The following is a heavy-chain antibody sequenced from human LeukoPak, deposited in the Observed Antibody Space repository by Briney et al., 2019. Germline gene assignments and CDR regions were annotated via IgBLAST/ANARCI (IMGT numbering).Heavy chain of an antibody. CDR2: IYYSGST. D-gene: IGHD3-10*01. CDR3: ARSGWFWEMFDTFES. V-gene: IGHV4-59*01. J-gene: IGHJ3*02. Sequence: SETLSLTCTVSGGSISSNSRSWIRQPPRKGLEWIGYIYYSGSTNYNPSLKSRVTISVEMSKTKFSLKLSSVTAADTAISYFARSGWFWEMFDTFESWGQGTVVTVSS. CDR1: GGSISSNS.